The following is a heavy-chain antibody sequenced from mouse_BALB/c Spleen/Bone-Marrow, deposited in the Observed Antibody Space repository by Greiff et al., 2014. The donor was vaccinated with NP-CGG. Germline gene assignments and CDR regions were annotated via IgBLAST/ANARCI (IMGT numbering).Heavy chain of an antibody. CDR2: IDPSDSYT. Sequence: SGVEFVKPGASVKLSCKASGYTFTSYWMHWVKQRPGQGLEWIGEIDPSDSYTKYNQNFKGKATLTVDKSSSTAYMQLSSLTSEDSAVYYCARTYYDYDWFAYWGQGTLVTVFA. CDR1: GYTFTSYW. V-gene: IGHV1-69*02. J-gene: IGHJ3*01. CDR3: ARTYYDYDWFAY. D-gene: IGHD2-4*01.